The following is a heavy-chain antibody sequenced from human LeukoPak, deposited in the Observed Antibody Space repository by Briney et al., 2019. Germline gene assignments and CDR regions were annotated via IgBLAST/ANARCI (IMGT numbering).Heavy chain of an antibody. CDR1: GDSVSSDSTA. V-gene: IGHV6-1*01. D-gene: IGHD6-13*01. CDR3: ARWVSDAFDI. Sequence: QTLSLTCAIPGDSVSSDSTAWEWIRQSPWRGLEWLGRTYYNSKWFNCYAVSVKSRISISPDTSKNQFSLQLNSVTPDDTAVYYCARWVSDAFDIWGQGTMVTVSS. J-gene: IGHJ3*02. CDR2: TYYNSKWFN.